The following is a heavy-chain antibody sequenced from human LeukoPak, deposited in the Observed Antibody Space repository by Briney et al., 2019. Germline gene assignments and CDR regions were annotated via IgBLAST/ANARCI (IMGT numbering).Heavy chain of an antibody. Sequence: GGSLRLSCAASGFTFSSYAMSWVRQAPGKGLEWVSAISGSGGSTYYADSVKGRFTISRDNAKNSLYLQMNSLRAEDTAVYYCARVNDYYGSGSNDYWGQGTLVTVSS. CDR2: ISGSGGST. V-gene: IGHV3-23*01. D-gene: IGHD3-10*01. CDR1: GFTFSSYA. J-gene: IGHJ4*02. CDR3: ARVNDYYGSGSNDY.